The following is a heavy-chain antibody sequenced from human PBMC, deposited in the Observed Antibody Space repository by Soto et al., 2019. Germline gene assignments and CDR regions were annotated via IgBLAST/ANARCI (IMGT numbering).Heavy chain of an antibody. Sequence: GASVKVSCKASGGTFSSYAISWVRQAPGQGLEWMGGIIPIFGTANYAQKFQGRVTITADKSTSTAYMELSSLRSEDTAVYYCARDGSGDYVRYYYYGMDVWGQGTTVTVSS. D-gene: IGHD4-17*01. V-gene: IGHV1-69*06. J-gene: IGHJ6*02. CDR3: ARDGSGDYVRYYYYGMDV. CDR1: GGTFSSYA. CDR2: IIPIFGTA.